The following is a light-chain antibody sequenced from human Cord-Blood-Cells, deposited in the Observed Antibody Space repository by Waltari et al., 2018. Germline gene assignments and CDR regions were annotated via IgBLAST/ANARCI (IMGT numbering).Light chain of an antibody. CDR2: WAS. CDR1: QNVLYSSNNKNY. CDR3: QQYYSTPRFT. J-gene: IGKJ3*01. V-gene: IGKV4-1*01. Sequence: DIVMTQSPDSLSVSLGERATINCKSSQNVLYSSNNKNYLAWYHHKPRQPRKLLIYWASTRVSWVPDRFSGSGSGTDFTLTISSLQAEDVSVYYCQQYYSTPRFTFGPGTKVDIK.